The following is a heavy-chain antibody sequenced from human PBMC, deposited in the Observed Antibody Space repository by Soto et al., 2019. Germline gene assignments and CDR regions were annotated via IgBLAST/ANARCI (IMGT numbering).Heavy chain of an antibody. V-gene: IGHV4-30-4*01. D-gene: IGHD2-2*01. CDR3: ARAHIVVVPAARRAFDI. J-gene: IGHJ3*02. CDR2: IYYSGST. Sequence: PSGTLSLTCPVSGGSISSGDYYWSWIRQPPGKGLEWIGYIYYSGSTYYNPSLKSRVTISVDTSKNQFSLKLSSVTAADTAVYYCARAHIVVVPAARRAFDIWGQGTMVTVSS. CDR1: GGSISSGDYY.